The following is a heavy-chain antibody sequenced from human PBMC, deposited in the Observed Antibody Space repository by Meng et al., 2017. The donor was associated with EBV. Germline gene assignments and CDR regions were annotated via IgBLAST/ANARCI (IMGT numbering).Heavy chain of an antibody. J-gene: IGHJ5*02. CDR1: LYTFNSYD. D-gene: IGHD2-15*01. V-gene: IGHV1-8*01. CDR2: MNPKSGNT. CDR3: ARGRGVYCSGGSCYPGWFDP. Sequence: GQVGQLGAVVKTPGALTQVSSYASLYTFNSYDINCVRHGNGQVLEWMGWMNPKSGNTGYAQKFQGRVPMTRNTSISTAYRELSSLRSEDTAVYYCARGRGVYCSGGSCYPGWFDPWGQGTLVTVSS.